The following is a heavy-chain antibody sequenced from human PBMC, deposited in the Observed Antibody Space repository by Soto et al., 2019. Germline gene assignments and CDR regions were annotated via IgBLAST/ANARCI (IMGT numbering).Heavy chain of an antibody. CDR3: ARSGVDTAMVFDY. D-gene: IGHD5-18*01. Sequence: SETLSLTCTVSGGSISSGGYYWSWIRRHPGKGLEWIGYIYYSGSTYYNPSLKSRVTISVDTSKNQFSLKLSSVTAADTAVYYCARSGVDTAMVFDYWGQGTLVTVSS. CDR1: GGSISSGGYY. J-gene: IGHJ4*02. V-gene: IGHV4-31*03. CDR2: IYYSGST.